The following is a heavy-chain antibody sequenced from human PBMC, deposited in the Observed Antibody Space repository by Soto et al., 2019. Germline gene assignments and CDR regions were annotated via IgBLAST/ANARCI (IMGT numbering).Heavy chain of an antibody. Sequence: GGSLRLSCAASGFTFNSYVMTWVRQAPGEGLEWVSSISRSGRGSAYYADSVKGRFTISRDNSENTLFLQMNNLRDEDTALYYCARGRYLDSSDYWVANLPFDHWGLGTLVTVPQ. CDR2: ISRSGRGSA. D-gene: IGHD3-22*01. V-gene: IGHV3-23*01. J-gene: IGHJ4*02. CDR3: ARGRYLDSSDYWVANLPFDH. CDR1: GFTFNSYV.